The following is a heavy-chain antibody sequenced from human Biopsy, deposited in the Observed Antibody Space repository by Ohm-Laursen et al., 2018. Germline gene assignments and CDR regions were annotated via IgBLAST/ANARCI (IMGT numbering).Heavy chain of an antibody. V-gene: IGHV3-74*03. CDR1: GFTFSSYW. CDR2: INKDGSTL. J-gene: IGHJ6*02. CDR3: AKDLHNYGMDV. Sequence: SLRLSCAASGFTFSSYWMNWVRHVPGKGLVWVATINKDGSTLQYVDSVRGRFTISRDNAKNTLHLQMNSLRADDTAIYYCAKDLHNYGMDVWGQGTTVTVSS.